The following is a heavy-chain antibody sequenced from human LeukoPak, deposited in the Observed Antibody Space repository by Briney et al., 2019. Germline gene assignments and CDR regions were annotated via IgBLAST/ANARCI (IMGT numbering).Heavy chain of an antibody. Sequence: GGSLRLSCAASGFTFSSYAMSWVRQAPGKGLEWVSAISGSGGSTYYADSVKGRFTISRDNSKNTLYLQMNSLRAEDTAVYYCAKDVVVVPAAIPVVWFYYYMDVWGKGTTVTVSS. V-gene: IGHV3-23*01. CDR1: GFTFSSYA. CDR2: ISGSGGST. D-gene: IGHD2-2*02. J-gene: IGHJ6*03. CDR3: AKDVVVVPAAIPVVWFYYYMDV.